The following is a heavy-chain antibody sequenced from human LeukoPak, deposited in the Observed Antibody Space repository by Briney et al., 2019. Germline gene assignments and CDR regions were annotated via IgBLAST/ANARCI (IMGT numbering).Heavy chain of an antibody. CDR1: GDSVSSNSAA. J-gene: IGHJ6*02. CDR2: TYYRSRWYN. V-gene: IGHV6-1*01. CDR3: AREGTVAGTGNYYYGMDV. D-gene: IGHD6-19*01. Sequence: SQTLSLTCAISGDSVSSNSAAWNWIRQSPSRGLEWLGRTYYRSRWYNDYAVSVKSRITINPDTSKNQFSLQLNSVTAADTAVYYCAREGTVAGTGNYYYGMDVWGQGTTVTVSS.